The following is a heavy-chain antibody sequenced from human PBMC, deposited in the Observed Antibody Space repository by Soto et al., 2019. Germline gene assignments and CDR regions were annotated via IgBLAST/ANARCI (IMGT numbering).Heavy chain of an antibody. CDR2: MSVIGSIE. CDR1: GFTFSDHY. J-gene: IGHJ6*02. V-gene: IGHV3-11*01. D-gene: IGHD3-16*01. Sequence: LACAASGFTFSDHYMACIRQAPGKGLEIVSHMSVIGSIEDYGDSVNVRFSIFMENSKNLLFLQMFFLRAEDTAVYYCAREISYVSGGNLSCGMDXLGQGTAVTVS. CDR3: AREISYVSGGNLSCGMDX.